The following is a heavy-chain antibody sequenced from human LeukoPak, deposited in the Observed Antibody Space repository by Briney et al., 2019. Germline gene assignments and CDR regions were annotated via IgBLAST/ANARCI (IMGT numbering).Heavy chain of an antibody. CDR1: RFTFSSYA. CDR2: ISGSGGST. CDR3: AKDTYSAKISLWGD. V-gene: IGHV3-23*01. Sequence: PGGSLRLSCAASRFTFSSYAMSWVRQAPGKGLEWVSAISGSGGSTYYADSVKGRFTISRNNSKNTLYLQMNSLRAEDTAVFYCAKDTYSAKISLWGDWGQGTLVTVSS. D-gene: IGHD3-16*01. J-gene: IGHJ4*02.